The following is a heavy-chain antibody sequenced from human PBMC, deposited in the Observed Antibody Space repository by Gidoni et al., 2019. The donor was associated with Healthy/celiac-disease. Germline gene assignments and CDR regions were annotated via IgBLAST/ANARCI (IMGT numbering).Heavy chain of an antibody. CDR3: AVAPFWSGFDY. J-gene: IGHJ4*02. CDR2: IYYSGST. V-gene: IGHV4-39*01. Sequence: QLQLQESGPGLVKPSETLSLTCTVSGGSISSSSYYWGWIRQPPGKGLEWIGSIYYSGSTYYNPSLKSRVTISVDTSKNQFSLKLSSVTAADTAVYYCAVAPFWSGFDYWGQGTLVTVSS. D-gene: IGHD3-3*01. CDR1: GGSISSSSYY.